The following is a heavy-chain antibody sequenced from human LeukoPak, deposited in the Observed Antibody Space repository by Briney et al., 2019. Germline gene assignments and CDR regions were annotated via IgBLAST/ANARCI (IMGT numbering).Heavy chain of an antibody. CDR1: GGYFSGYC. D-gene: IGHD3-16*01. CDR3: ARGRDMITFGGVLAFDY. Sequence: SETPSLTCPANGGYFSGYCWSLIRQRPGNGLKWIGEINHSGSTNSNPSLKSRDTISVDTSKNQFSLKLRSVSAADTALYYCARGRDMITFGGVLAFDYWAQGTLVTVSS. CDR2: INHSGST. V-gene: IGHV4-34*01. J-gene: IGHJ4*02.